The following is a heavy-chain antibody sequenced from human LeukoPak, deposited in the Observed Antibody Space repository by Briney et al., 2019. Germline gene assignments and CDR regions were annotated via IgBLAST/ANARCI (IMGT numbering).Heavy chain of an antibody. CDR2: IYHSGST. CDR3: ARVFGLGWFDP. D-gene: IGHD2-21*01. Sequence: SETLSLTCTVSGYSISSGYYWGWIRQPPGKGLEWIGSIYHSGSTYYNPSLKSRVTISVDTSKNQFSLKLSSVTAADTAVYYCARVFGLGWFDPWGQGTLVTVSS. CDR1: GYSISSGYY. J-gene: IGHJ5*02. V-gene: IGHV4-38-2*02.